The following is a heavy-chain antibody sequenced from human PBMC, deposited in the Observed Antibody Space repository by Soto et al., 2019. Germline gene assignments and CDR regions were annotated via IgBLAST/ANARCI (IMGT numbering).Heavy chain of an antibody. Sequence: SGPTLVNPTETLTLTCTVSGFSLNSAGMGVTWVRQPPGKALEWLAHIHSNDAKSYSTSVRSRLTIFRDTSKSQVVRTMTNIDPVDTGTYYCARSISLPASAFKGFDSWGKGTPVTGS. D-gene: IGHD2-2*01. CDR1: GFSLNSAGMG. CDR2: IHSNDAK. CDR3: ARSISLPASAFKGFDS. V-gene: IGHV2-26*01. J-gene: IGHJ5*01.